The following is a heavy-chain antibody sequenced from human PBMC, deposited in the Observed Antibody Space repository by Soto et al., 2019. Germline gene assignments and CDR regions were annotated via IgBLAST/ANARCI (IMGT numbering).Heavy chain of an antibody. CDR3: ARDSLGARGAFDI. D-gene: IGHD2-15*01. CDR1: GGTFSSYA. J-gene: IGHJ3*02. Sequence: GASVKVSCKASGGTFSSYAISWVRQAPGQGLEWMGGIIPIFGTANYAQEFQGRVTITADESTSTAYMELSSLRSEDTAVYYCARDSLGARGAFDIWGQGTMVTVSS. V-gene: IGHV1-69*13. CDR2: IIPIFGTA.